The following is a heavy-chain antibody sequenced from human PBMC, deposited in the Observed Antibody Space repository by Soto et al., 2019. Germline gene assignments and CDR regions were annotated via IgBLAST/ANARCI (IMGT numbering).Heavy chain of an antibody. J-gene: IGHJ4*02. CDR1: GGSFSGYY. Sequence: PSETLSLTCAVYGGSFSGYYWSWIRQPPGKGLEWIGEINHSGSTNYNPSLKSRVTISVDTSKNQFSLKLSSVTAADTAVYYCARGYSSGWYSFDYWGQGTLVTVSS. CDR3: ARGYSSGWYSFDY. D-gene: IGHD6-19*01. CDR2: INHSGST. V-gene: IGHV4-34*01.